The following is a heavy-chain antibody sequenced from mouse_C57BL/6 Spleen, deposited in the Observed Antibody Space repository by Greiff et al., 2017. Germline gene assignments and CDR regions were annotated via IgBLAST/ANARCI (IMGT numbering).Heavy chain of an antibody. Sequence: EVKLVESGGGLVQPKGSLKLSCAASGFSFNTYAMNWVRQAPGKGLEWVARIRSKSNNYATYYADSVKDRFTISRDDSESMLYLQMNNLKTEDTAMYYCVRHEDSSGYSWFAYWGQGTLVTVSA. J-gene: IGHJ3*01. CDR3: VRHEDSSGYSWFAY. V-gene: IGHV10-1*01. D-gene: IGHD3-2*02. CDR2: IRSKSNNYAT. CDR1: GFSFNTYA.